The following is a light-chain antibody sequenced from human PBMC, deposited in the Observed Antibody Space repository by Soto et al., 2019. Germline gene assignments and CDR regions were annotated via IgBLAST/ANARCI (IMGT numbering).Light chain of an antibody. CDR1: SSDVGAYNY. CDR2: EVN. CDR3: SSYTSSSTLV. J-gene: IGLJ2*01. Sequence: QSALTQSASVSGSPGQSITISCTGTSSDVGAYNYVSWYQQHPGKAPKLMIFEVNNRPSGVSNRFSGSKSDNTASLAISGLQAEDEADYYCSSYTSSSTLVFGGGTKVTVL. V-gene: IGLV2-14*01.